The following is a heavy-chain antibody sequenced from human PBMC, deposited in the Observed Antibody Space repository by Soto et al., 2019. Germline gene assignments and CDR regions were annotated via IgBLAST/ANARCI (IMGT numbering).Heavy chain of an antibody. CDR1: GLTFSYYY. Sequence: PGGALRLSGVDPGLTFSYYYMSGMRQAPGKGLWWVSYISISGSTIYYADSVTGRFTISRDNATNSLYLQLNRLTAEHTAVYSCATEPYSYDSSAYYRGAFFDYWAQGSLVIFSS. D-gene: IGHD3-22*01. CDR2: ISISGSTI. CDR3: ATEPYSYDSSAYYRGAFFDY. V-gene: IGHV3-11*01. J-gene: IGHJ4*02.